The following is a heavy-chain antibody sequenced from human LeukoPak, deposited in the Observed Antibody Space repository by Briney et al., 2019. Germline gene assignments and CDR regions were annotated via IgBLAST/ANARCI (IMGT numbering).Heavy chain of an antibody. CDR3: ARVGGYSYGPYYYYMDV. J-gene: IGHJ6*03. Sequence: GGSLRLSCAASGFTFTSYEMNWVRQAPGKGLEWVSYISSSGSTMYYADSVKGRFTISRDNAKNTLYLQMNSLRAEDTAVYYCARVGGYSYGPYYYYMDVWGKGTTVTVSS. V-gene: IGHV3-48*03. D-gene: IGHD5-18*01. CDR2: ISSSGSTM. CDR1: GFTFTSYE.